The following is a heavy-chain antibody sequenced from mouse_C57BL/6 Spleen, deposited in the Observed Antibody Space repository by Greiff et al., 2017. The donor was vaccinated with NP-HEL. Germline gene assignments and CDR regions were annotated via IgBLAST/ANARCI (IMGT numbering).Heavy chain of an antibody. V-gene: IGHV1-81*01. J-gene: IGHJ2*01. CDR2: IYPRSGNT. D-gene: IGHD1-1*01. CDR3: ARSYYDGSSLYYMDY. CDR1: GYTFTSYG. Sequence: QVQLQQSGAELARPGASVKLSCKASGYTFTSYGISWVKQRTGQGLEWIGEIYPRSGNTYYNEKFKGKATLTADKSSSTAYMELRSLTYEDSAVYFCARSYYDGSSLYYMDYWGQGTTLTVSS.